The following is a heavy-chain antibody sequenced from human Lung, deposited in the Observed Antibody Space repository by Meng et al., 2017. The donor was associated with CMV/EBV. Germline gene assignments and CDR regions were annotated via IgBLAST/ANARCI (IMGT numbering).Heavy chain of an antibody. Sequence: GESXKISCAASGFTFSSYAMSWVRQAPGKGLEWVSAISGSGGRTYYADSVKGRFTISRDNSKKTLYLQMNGLRAEDTAVYYCAKGGGRVVVPAAISWYVDLWXRGTLVTVSS. J-gene: IGHJ2*01. CDR1: GFTFSSYA. V-gene: IGHV3-23*01. CDR3: AKGGGRVVVPAAISWYVDL. CDR2: ISGSGGRT. D-gene: IGHD2-2*02.